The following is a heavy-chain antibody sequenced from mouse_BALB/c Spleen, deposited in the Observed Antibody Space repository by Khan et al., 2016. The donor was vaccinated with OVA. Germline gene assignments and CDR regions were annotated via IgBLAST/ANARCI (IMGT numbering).Heavy chain of an antibody. J-gene: IGHJ3*01. V-gene: IGHV1-31*01. CDR2: IDPFNGGS. CDR3: TRHGSTSWFAY. D-gene: IGHD1-1*01. CDR1: GYSFTSYY. Sequence: VRLQQSGPELMKPGASVKISCKASGYSFTSYYIHWVKQSLGKTLEWIGYIDPFNGGSTYNQKFKGKATLTVDESSNTAYIHLSSLTSEDSAVYYCTRHGSTSWFAYWGQGTLVTVSA.